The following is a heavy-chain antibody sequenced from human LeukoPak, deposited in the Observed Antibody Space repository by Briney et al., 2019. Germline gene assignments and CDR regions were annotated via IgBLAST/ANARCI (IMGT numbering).Heavy chain of an antibody. J-gene: IGHJ5*02. V-gene: IGHV1-2*02. D-gene: IGHD6-13*01. Sequence: ASVKVSCKASGYTFTGYYMHWVRQAPGQGLEWMGWINPNSGGTNYAQKFQGRVTMTRDTSISTAYMELSRLRSDDTAVYYCAGAPRIAAAGSGWFDPWGQGTLVTVSS. CDR1: GYTFTGYY. CDR3: AGAPRIAAAGSGWFDP. CDR2: INPNSGGT.